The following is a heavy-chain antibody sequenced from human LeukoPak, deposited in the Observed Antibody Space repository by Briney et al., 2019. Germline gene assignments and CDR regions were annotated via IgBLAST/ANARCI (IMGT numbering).Heavy chain of an antibody. V-gene: IGHV4-30-4*01. CDR3: ASVYYYDSSGVFDY. CDR1: GGSISSADYS. D-gene: IGHD3-22*01. Sequence: SETLSLTCTVSGGSISSADYSWSWIRQPPGKGLEWIGYIYYSGRTYYNPSLKSRVTISVDTSKNQFSLKLSSVTAADTAVYYCASVYYYDSSGVFDYWGQGTLVTVSS. J-gene: IGHJ4*02. CDR2: IYYSGRT.